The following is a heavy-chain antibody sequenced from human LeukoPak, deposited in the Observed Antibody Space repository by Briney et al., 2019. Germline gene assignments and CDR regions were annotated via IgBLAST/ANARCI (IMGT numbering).Heavy chain of an antibody. V-gene: IGHV1-2*02. Sequence: EASVKVSCKASGYTFTGYCMHWVRQAPGQGLEWMGWINPNSGGTNYAQKFQGRVTMTRDTSISTAYMELSRLRSDDTAVYYCARDLAAAGDCWGQGTLVTVSS. CDR2: INPNSGGT. CDR1: GYTFTGYC. J-gene: IGHJ4*02. CDR3: ARDLAAAGDC. D-gene: IGHD6-13*01.